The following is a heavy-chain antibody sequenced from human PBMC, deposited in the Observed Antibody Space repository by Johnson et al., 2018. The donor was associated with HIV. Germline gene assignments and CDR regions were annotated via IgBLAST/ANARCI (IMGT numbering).Heavy chain of an antibody. CDR1: GFTVRSNY. J-gene: IGHJ3*02. V-gene: IGHV3-66*01. CDR2: IYSGDTT. CDR3: ARMTTTVSHHDAFDI. D-gene: IGHD4-17*01. Sequence: EKLVESGGGVVQPGGSLRLSCAASGFTVRSNYMSWVRQAPGKGLEWVSLIYSGDTTYYADSVKGRFTISRDNSKNTLYLQMNSLRAEDTAVYYCARMTTTVSHHDAFDIWGQGTMVTVSS.